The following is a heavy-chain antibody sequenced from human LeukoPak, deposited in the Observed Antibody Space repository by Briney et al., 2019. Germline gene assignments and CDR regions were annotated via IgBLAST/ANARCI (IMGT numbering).Heavy chain of an antibody. CDR1: AVTFKTYN. V-gene: IGHV3-30-3*01. Sequence: GGSLRLSCSASAVTFKTYNMNWVRQAPGKGLEWVAVISYDGSNKYYADSVKGRFTISRDNSKNTLYLQMNSLRAEDTAVYYCARDGLRGYSYDLKGPSYYYYYMDVWGKGTTVTVSS. J-gene: IGHJ6*03. D-gene: IGHD5-18*01. CDR2: ISYDGSNK. CDR3: ARDGLRGYSYDLKGPSYYYYYMDV.